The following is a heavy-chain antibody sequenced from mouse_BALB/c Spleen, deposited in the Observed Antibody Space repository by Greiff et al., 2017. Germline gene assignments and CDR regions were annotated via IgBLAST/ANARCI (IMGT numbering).Heavy chain of an antibody. J-gene: IGHJ3*01. V-gene: IGHV5-6-3*01. CDR1: GFTFSSYG. CDR2: INSNGGST. Sequence: EVKLVESGGGLVQPGGSLKLSCAASGFTFSSYGMSWVRQTPDKRLELVATINSNGGSTYYPDSVKGRFTISRDNAKNTLYLQMSSLKSEDTAMYYCAREPGAYWGQGTLVTVSA. CDR3: AREPGAY.